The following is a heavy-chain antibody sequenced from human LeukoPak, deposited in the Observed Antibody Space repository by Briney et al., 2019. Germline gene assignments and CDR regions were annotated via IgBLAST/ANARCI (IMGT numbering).Heavy chain of an antibody. Sequence: QPGGSLKLSCAASGFTFSGSAMHWVRQASGKGLEWVGRIRSKANSYATAYAASVKGRFTISRDDSKNTAYLQMNSLKTEDTAVYYCTSRPYCSSTSCYLGNDDAFDIWGQGTMVTVSS. CDR3: TSRPYCSSTSCYLGNDDAFDI. CDR2: IRSKANSYAT. CDR1: GFTFSGSA. D-gene: IGHD2-2*01. V-gene: IGHV3-73*01. J-gene: IGHJ3*02.